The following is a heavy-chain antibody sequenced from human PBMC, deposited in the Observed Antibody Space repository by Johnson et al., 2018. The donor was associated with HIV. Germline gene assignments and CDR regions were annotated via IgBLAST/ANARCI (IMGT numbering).Heavy chain of an antibody. D-gene: IGHD4-17*01. Sequence: QVQLVESGGGVVQPGRSLRLSCAASGFTFSSYGMHWVRQAPGKGLEWVAVIGYDGSNKYYADYVKGRFTISRDNAKNSLYLQMNSLRAEDTAVYYCARGEDGVDAFDIWGQGTMVTVSS. J-gene: IGHJ3*02. CDR2: IGYDGSNK. CDR1: GFTFSSYG. V-gene: IGHV3-33*01. CDR3: ARGEDGVDAFDI.